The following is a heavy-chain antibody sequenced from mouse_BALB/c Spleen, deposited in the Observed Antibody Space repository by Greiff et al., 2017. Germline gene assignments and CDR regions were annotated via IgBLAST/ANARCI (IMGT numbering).Heavy chain of an antibody. CDR2: ISDGGSYT. D-gene: IGHD2-3*01. V-gene: IGHV5-4*02. CDR3: ARGWPYYAMDY. CDR1: GFTFSDYY. Sequence: EVQRVESGGGLVKPGGSLKLSCAASGFTFSDYYMYWVRQTPEKRLEWVATISDGGSYTYYPDSVKGRFTISRDNAKNNLYLQMSSLKSEDTAMYYCARGWPYYAMDYWGQGTSVTVSS. J-gene: IGHJ4*01.